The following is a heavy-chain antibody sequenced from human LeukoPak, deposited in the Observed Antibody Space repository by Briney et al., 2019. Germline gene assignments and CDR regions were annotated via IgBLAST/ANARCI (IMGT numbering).Heavy chain of an antibody. CDR2: IYSGGST. Sequence: GGSLRLSCAASGFTVSNNYMSWVRQAPGRGLEWVSVIYSGGSTYYADSVKGRFTISRDNSKNTLYLQMNSLRAEDTAVYYCARGIAAAANEDRFDPWGQGTLVTVSS. J-gene: IGHJ5*02. D-gene: IGHD6-13*01. CDR1: GFTVSNNY. V-gene: IGHV3-53*01. CDR3: ARGIAAAANEDRFDP.